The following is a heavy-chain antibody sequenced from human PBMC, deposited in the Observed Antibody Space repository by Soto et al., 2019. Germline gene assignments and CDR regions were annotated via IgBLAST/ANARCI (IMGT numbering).Heavy chain of an antibody. Sequence: GGSLRLSCAASGFTFSSYWMHWVRQAPGKGLVWVSRIKGDGSETNYADSVKGRFTISRDNAKNTLYLQLNSLRAEDTAVYYCLRGNSGYGNFDYWGQGXLVTVSS. V-gene: IGHV3-74*01. CDR1: GFTFSSYW. CDR2: IKGDGSET. D-gene: IGHD5-12*01. J-gene: IGHJ4*02. CDR3: LRGNSGYGNFDY.